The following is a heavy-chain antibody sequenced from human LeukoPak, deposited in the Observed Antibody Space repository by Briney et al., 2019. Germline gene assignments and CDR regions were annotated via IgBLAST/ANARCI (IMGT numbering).Heavy chain of an antibody. CDR3: ARAPRTAANFDY. V-gene: IGHV3-30-3*01. J-gene: IGHJ4*02. Sequence: GGSLRLSCAASGFTFSSYAIHWVRQAPGKGLEWVAVISYHGSNKYYADSVKGRFTISRDNSKNTLYLQMNSLRGEDTAVYYCARAPRTAANFDYWGQGTLVTVSS. D-gene: IGHD6-13*01. CDR2: ISYHGSNK. CDR1: GFTFSSYA.